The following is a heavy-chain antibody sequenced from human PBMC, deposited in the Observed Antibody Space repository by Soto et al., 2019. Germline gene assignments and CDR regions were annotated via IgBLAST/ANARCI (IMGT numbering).Heavy chain of an antibody. D-gene: IGHD3-22*01. CDR2: IIPIFGTA. CDR1: GGTFSTYT. CDR3: ARSQDSSGYWNNCFDP. V-gene: IGHV1-69*01. J-gene: IGHJ5*02. Sequence: QVQLVQSGAEVKKPGSSVKVSCKASGGTFSTYTITWVRQAPGQGLEWMGGIIPIFGTANYPQKFQGRVTITADESTSTAYMEMSSLRSEDTAVYYCARSQDSSGYWNNCFDPGAREPWSPSPQ.